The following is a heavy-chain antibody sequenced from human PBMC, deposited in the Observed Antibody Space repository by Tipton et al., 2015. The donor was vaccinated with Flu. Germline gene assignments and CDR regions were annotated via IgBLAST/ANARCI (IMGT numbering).Heavy chain of an antibody. D-gene: IGHD4-11*01. CDR1: GDSISTDYF. CDR2: IHRYGTT. V-gene: IGHV4-38-2*01. J-gene: IGHJ5*01. Sequence: TLSLTCVVSGDSISTDYFWGWIRQPPGKGLEWIATIHRYGTTYYNPSLKSRVTISIDTSRNQFSLEMRSVTAADMAVYYCARRDFSNYVSEPKNWFDFWGQGILVTVSS. CDR3: ARRDFSNYVSEPKNWFDF.